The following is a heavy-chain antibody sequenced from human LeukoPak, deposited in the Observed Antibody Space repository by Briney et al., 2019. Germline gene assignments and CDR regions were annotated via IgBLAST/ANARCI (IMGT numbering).Heavy chain of an antibody. CDR2: IRFDGSDE. Sequence: GGSLRLSCTASEFTCNSYGMHWVRQAPGKGLEWVAFIRFDGSDEHYADSMKGRFTISRDNSKNTLYLQMNSLRAEDTAVYYCAKDRRGSCNAGSCYCCDYWGRGALVTVSS. V-gene: IGHV3-30*02. CDR1: EFTCNSYG. D-gene: IGHD2-15*01. CDR3: AKDRRGSCNAGSCYCCDY. J-gene: IGHJ4*02.